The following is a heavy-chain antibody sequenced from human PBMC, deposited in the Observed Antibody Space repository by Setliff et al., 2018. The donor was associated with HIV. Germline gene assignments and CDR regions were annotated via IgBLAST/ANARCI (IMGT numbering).Heavy chain of an antibody. CDR3: ARDRASSAYYSHFDY. Sequence: ETLSLTCAVSDYSINRGYYWGWIRQPPGKGLEWVSSVSSDGRYIYYADSVRGRFTISRDDAKSSLYLQMYSLRAEDTAIYYCARDRASSAYYSHFDYWGQGNMVTVSS. J-gene: IGHJ4*02. D-gene: IGHD3-22*01. V-gene: IGHV3-21*06. CDR2: VSSDGRYI. CDR1: DYSINRGY.